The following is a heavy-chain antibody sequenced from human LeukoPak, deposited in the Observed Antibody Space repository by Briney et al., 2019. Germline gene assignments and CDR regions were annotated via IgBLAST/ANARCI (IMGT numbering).Heavy chain of an antibody. CDR2: INHSGST. CDR1: GGSFSGYY. Sequence: SETLSLTCAVYGGSFSGYYWSWIRQPPGKGLEWIGEINHSGSTNYNPSLKSRVTISVDTSKNQFSLKLSSVTAADTAVYYCARVGRIYSRKHYMDVWGQGTMVTVSS. CDR3: ARVGRIYSRKHYMDV. D-gene: IGHD2-15*01. V-gene: IGHV4-34*01. J-gene: IGHJ3*01.